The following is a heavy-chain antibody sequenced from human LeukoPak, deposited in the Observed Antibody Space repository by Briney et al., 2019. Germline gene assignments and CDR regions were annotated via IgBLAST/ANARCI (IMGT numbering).Heavy chain of an antibody. V-gene: IGHV4-4*02. J-gene: IGHJ4*02. Sequence: SETLSLTSAVSGGSISSSNWWSWVRLPPGKGLEWIGEIYHSGSTNYNPSLKSRVTISVDKSKNQFSLKLSSVTAADTAVYYCARRLGIWGANEYYFDYWGQGTLVTVPS. CDR1: GGSISSSNW. CDR2: IYHSGST. D-gene: IGHD1-26*01. CDR3: ARRLGIWGANEYYFDY.